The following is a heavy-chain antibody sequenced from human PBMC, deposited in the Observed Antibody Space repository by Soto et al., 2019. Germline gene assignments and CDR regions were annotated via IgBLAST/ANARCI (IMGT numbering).Heavy chain of an antibody. J-gene: IGHJ4*02. V-gene: IGHV1-69*01. CDR1: GGTFSSYS. D-gene: IGHD2-15*01. CDR3: ARETGGDCSGGTCLFDY. CDR2: IIPIFGTA. Sequence: QVQLVQSGAEVKKPGSSVKVSCKASGGTFSSYSISWVRQAPGQGLEWMGGIIPIFGTANYAQKFQGRVTITADESTRIVYMELSSLGSEDTAVYYCARETGGDCSGGTCLFDYLCQGTLVTVSS.